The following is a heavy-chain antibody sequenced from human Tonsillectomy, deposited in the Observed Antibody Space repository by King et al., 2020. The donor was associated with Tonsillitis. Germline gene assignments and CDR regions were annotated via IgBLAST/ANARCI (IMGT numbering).Heavy chain of an antibody. D-gene: IGHD6-25*01. CDR2: INEDGSEK. V-gene: IGHV3-7*01. CDR1: GFTFSRFW. J-gene: IGHJ5*02. Sequence: VQLVESGGGLVQPGESLRLSCAASGFTFSRFWMNWVRQAPGRGLEWVANINEDGSEKNYVDSVKGRFTISRDNAKNSLFLQMNNMRPDDTAMYYCATYRSSDWERWFDPWGQGTLVTVSS. CDR3: ATYRSSDWERWFDP.